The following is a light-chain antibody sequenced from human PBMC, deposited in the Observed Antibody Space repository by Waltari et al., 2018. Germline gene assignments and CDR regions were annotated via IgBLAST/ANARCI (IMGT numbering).Light chain of an antibody. Sequence: DIQMTQSPSTLSASVGDRVTITCRASQSISSWLAWYQQKPGKAPKLLIYKASSLESGVPSRFSGSGSGTEFTLTISSLQPDDCATYYCQQYNSYSPVTFGGGTKGEIK. CDR1: QSISSW. CDR2: KAS. J-gene: IGKJ4*01. CDR3: QQYNSYSPVT. V-gene: IGKV1-5*03.